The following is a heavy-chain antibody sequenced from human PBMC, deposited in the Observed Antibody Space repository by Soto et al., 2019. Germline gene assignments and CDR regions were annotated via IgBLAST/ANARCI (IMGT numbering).Heavy chain of an antibody. Sequence: QVQLVQSGGEVKKPGASVKVSCKASGYSFINYGLNWVRQIPGQGLEWMGWISPYNGNTKYAQKFQGRITLTRDTSTNTAHMDLRTLRSDDTAVYFCAREGSGHDSGWFDPWGQGTLVIVSS. V-gene: IGHV1-18*01. CDR3: AREGSGHDSGWFDP. J-gene: IGHJ5*02. D-gene: IGHD5-12*01. CDR1: GYSFINYG. CDR2: ISPYNGNT.